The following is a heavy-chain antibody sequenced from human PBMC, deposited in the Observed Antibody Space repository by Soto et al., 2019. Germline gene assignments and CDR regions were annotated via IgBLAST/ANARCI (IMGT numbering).Heavy chain of an antibody. CDR2: IWYDGSNK. J-gene: IGHJ4*02. CDR1: GFTISSYG. Sequence: PGGSLIVSCAASGFTISSYGMHWVRQAPGKGLEWVAVIWYDGSNKYYADSVKGRFTISRDNSKNTLYLQMNSLRAEDTAVYYCARDPGYSYGYNWGQGTLVTVSS. V-gene: IGHV3-33*01. D-gene: IGHD5-18*01. CDR3: ARDPGYSYGYN.